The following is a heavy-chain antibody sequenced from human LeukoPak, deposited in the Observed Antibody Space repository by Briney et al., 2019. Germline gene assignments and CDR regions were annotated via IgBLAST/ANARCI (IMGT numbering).Heavy chain of an antibody. CDR1: GFTFSSYA. J-gene: IGHJ4*02. CDR3: ARDRPGSGNIFDF. CDR2: ISYDGSNK. D-gene: IGHD3-10*01. Sequence: GGSLRLSCAASGFTFSSYAMHWVRQAPGKGLEWVAVISYDGSNKYYADSVKGRFTISRDNSKNTLYLQMNSLGAEDTAVYYCARDRPGSGNIFDFWGQGTLVTVSS. V-gene: IGHV3-30-3*01.